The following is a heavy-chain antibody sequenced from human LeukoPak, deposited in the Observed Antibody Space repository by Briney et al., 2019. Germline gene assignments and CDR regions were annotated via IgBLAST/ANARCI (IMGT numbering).Heavy chain of an antibody. CDR1: GYTFTDYY. D-gene: IGHD3-10*01. CDR2: INPNSGGT. J-gene: IGHJ6*03. CDR3: ATTMVRGVIISRYYYYYMDV. Sequence: ASVKVSCKASGYTFTDYYIHWVRQAPGQGLEWMGRINPNSGGTNYAQRFQGRVTMTRDTSISTAYMELSRLRSDDTAVYYCATTMVRGVIISRYYYYYMDVWGKGTTVTVSS. V-gene: IGHV1-2*06.